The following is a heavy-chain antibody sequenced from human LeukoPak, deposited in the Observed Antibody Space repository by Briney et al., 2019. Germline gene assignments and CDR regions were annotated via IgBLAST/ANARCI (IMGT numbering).Heavy chain of an antibody. CDR2: IIPIFGTA. CDR1: GYTFTSYA. CDR3: AKSTAHSYYGMDV. J-gene: IGHJ6*02. Sequence: HVASVKVSCKASGYTFTSYAMNWVRQAPGQGLEWMGGIIPIFGTANYAQKFQGRVTITADESTSTAYTELSSLRSEDTAVYYCAKSTAHSYYGMDVWGQGTTVTVSS. V-gene: IGHV1-69*13. D-gene: IGHD5-18*01.